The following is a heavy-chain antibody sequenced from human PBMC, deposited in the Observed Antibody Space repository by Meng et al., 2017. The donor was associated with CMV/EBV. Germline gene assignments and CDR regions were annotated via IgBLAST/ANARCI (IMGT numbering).Heavy chain of an antibody. J-gene: IGHJ6*02. D-gene: IGHD6-6*01. Sequence: GALKISCAASGFTFSSYAMSWVRQAPGKGLEWVSAISGSGGSTYYADSVKGRFTISRDNSKNTLYLQMNSLRAEDTAVYYCAKGTISLTRRGVPYSSSSSRSSNYYYYGMDVWGQGTTVTVSS. CDR2: ISGSGGST. CDR1: GFTFSSYA. V-gene: IGHV3-23*01. CDR3: AKGTISLTRRGVPYSSSSSRSSNYYYYGMDV.